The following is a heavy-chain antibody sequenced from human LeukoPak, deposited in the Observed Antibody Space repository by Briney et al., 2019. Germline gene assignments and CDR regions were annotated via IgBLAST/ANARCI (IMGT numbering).Heavy chain of an antibody. CDR3: AGATKWLAHDF. J-gene: IGHJ4*02. CDR2: IFDAGRT. Sequence: PGGSLRLSCAASGFTVGGTYMSWVRQAAGKGWQWVSAIFDAGRTTYADSVQGRFTISRDSYMNTLFLQMNSLRADDTAVYCCAGATKWLAHDFWGQGILVTVSS. D-gene: IGHD6-19*01. V-gene: IGHV3-53*01. CDR1: GFTVGGTY.